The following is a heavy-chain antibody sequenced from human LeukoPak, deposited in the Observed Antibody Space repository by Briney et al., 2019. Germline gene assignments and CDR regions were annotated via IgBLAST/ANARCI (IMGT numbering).Heavy chain of an antibody. V-gene: IGHV4-39*01. CDR3: ATARYLRIINWFDP. D-gene: IGHD3-9*01. Sequence: SETLSLPSTVSGGSISSSSYYWGWIRQPPGKGLEWIGSIYYSGSTYYNPSLKSRVTISVDTSKNQFSLKLSSVTAADTAVYYCATARYLRIINWFDPWGQGNLVAVSS. J-gene: IGHJ5*02. CDR1: GGSISSSSYY. CDR2: IYYSGST.